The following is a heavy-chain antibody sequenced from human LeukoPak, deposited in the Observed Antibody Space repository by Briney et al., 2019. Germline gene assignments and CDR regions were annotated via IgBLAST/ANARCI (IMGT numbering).Heavy chain of an antibody. D-gene: IGHD5-24*01. V-gene: IGHV3-33*08. Sequence: GGSLRLSCAASGFTFSSYSMNWVRQAPGKGLEWVAVIWYDGSNKYYADSVKGRFTISRDNSKNTLYLQMNSLRAEDTAMYYCARDRIGSRDGYNRLDYWGQGTLVTVSS. CDR1: GFTFSSYS. J-gene: IGHJ4*02. CDR3: ARDRIGSRDGYNRLDY. CDR2: IWYDGSNK.